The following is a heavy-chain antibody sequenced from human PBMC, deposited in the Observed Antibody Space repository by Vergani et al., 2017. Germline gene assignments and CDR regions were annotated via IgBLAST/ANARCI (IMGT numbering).Heavy chain of an antibody. CDR1: GYTFTSYT. V-gene: IGHV1-69*04. J-gene: IGHJ6*02. CDR3: ASDRPRWLQARGYYYYGMDV. D-gene: IGHD5-24*01. CDR2: IIPILGIA. Sequence: QVQLVQSGAEVKKPGASVKVSCKASGYTFTSYTISWVRQAPGQGLEWMGRIIPILGIANYAQKFQGRVTITADKSTSTAYMVLSSLRSEDTAVYYCASDRPRWLQARGYYYYGMDVWGQGTTVTVSS.